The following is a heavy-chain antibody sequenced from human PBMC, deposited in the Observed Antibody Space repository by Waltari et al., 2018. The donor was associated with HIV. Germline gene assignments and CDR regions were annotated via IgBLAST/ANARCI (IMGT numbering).Heavy chain of an antibody. J-gene: IGHJ4*02. CDR3: ARSQWRGPFDY. D-gene: IGHD6-19*01. V-gene: IGHV4-4*07. Sequence: QVQLQESGPGLVKPSETLSLTCTVSGGSISSYYWSWIRQPAGKGLEWIGRIYTSGSPSSNPARKGRVTMSVDTSKNQFSRKLSSVTAADTAVYYCARSQWRGPFDYWGQGTLVTVSS. CDR2: IYTSGSP. CDR1: GGSISSYY.